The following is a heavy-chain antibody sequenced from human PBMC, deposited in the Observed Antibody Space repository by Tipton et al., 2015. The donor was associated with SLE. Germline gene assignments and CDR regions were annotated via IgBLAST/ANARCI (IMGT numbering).Heavy chain of an antibody. CDR1: GGSISSSSYY. CDR3: ARGVGIFGVDPFDY. J-gene: IGHJ4*02. D-gene: IGHD3-3*01. Sequence: TLSLTCTVSGGSISSSSYYWGWIRQPPGKGLEWIGSIYYSGSTYYNPSLKSRVTISVDTSKNQFSLKLSSVTAADTAVYYCARGVGIFGVDPFDYWGQGTLVTVSS. V-gene: IGHV4-39*01. CDR2: IYYSGST.